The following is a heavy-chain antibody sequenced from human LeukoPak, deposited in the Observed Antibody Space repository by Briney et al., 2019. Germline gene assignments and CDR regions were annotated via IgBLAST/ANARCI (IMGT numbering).Heavy chain of an antibody. V-gene: IGHV1-2*02. Sequence: ASVKVSCKASGHTFTGYYMHWVRQAPGQGLEWMGWINPNSGGTNYAQKFQGRVTMTRATSISTAYMEVSRLTSDDTAVYYCARDRSSSAGDWGQGTLVAVSS. CDR3: ARDRSSSAGD. CDR1: GHTFTGYY. J-gene: IGHJ4*02. D-gene: IGHD6-6*01. CDR2: INPNSGGT.